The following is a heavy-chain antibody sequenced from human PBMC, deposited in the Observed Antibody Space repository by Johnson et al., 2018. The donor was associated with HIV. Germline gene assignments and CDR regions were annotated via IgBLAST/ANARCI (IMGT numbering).Heavy chain of an antibody. CDR3: ARYGISFVGATTVKWAFDI. J-gene: IGHJ3*02. Sequence: VQLVESGGGLVQPGGSLRLSCAASGFTFSSYWMSWVRQAPGKGLEWVANIKQDGSEKYHVDSVKGRVTISRDNAKNSLYLQRNSLRAEDTAVYYCARYGISFVGATTVKWAFDIWGQGTMVTVSS. V-gene: IGHV3-7*05. CDR2: IKQDGSEK. D-gene: IGHD1-26*01. CDR1: GFTFSSYW.